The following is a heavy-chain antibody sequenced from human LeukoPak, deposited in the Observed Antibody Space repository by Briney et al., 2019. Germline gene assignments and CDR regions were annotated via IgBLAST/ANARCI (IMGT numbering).Heavy chain of an antibody. CDR2: IRYDGSNK. Sequence: PGGSLRLSCAASGFTFSSYGMHWVRQAPGKGLEWVAFIRYDGSNKYYADSVKGRFTISRDNSKNTLYLQMNSLRAEDTAVYYCAKARRIDWYFDLWGRGTLVTVSS. V-gene: IGHV3-30*02. D-gene: IGHD2-15*01. CDR3: AKARRIDWYFDL. J-gene: IGHJ2*01. CDR1: GFTFSSYG.